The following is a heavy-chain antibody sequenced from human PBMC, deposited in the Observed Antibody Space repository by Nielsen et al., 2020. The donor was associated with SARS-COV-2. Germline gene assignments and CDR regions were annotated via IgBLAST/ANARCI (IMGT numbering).Heavy chain of an antibody. CDR3: TSLRITIFGVANPFDY. J-gene: IGHJ4*02. CDR2: IRSKAYGGTT. CDR1: GFTFGDYA. V-gene: IGHV3-49*03. D-gene: IGHD3-3*01. Sequence: GGSLRLSCTASGFTFGDYAMSWFRQAPGKGLEWVGFIRSKAYGGTTEYAASVKGRFTISRDDSKSIAYLQMNSLKTEDTAVYYCTSLRITIFGVANPFDYWGQGTLGTVSS.